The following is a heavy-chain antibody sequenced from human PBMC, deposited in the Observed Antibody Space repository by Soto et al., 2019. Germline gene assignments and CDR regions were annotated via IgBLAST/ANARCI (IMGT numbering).Heavy chain of an antibody. CDR1: GFTLSSCF. CDR2: IDVGGGGT. J-gene: IGHJ4*02. CDR3: AKGPEPLVHGVFAY. Sequence: GGSLRLSCAASGFTLSSCFMSWVRQAPGKGLEWVSGIDVGGGGTYYADSVKGRFTISRDNSKNTLYLQMNSLRADDTAVYYCAKGPEPLVHGVFAYLGQGTLVTVSS. V-gene: IGHV3-23*01. D-gene: IGHD6-6*01.